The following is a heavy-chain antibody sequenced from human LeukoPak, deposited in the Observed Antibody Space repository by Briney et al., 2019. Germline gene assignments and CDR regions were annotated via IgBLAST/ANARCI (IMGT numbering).Heavy chain of an antibody. CDR3: ARDLADCSSTSCYFSDLDY. V-gene: IGHV3-30-3*01. D-gene: IGHD2-2*01. J-gene: IGHJ4*02. Sequence: PGRSLRLSCAASGFTFSSYAMHWVRQAPGKGLEWVAGISYDGSNKYYADSVKGRFTISRDNSKNTLYLQMNSLRAEDTAVYYCARDLADCSSTSCYFSDLDYWGQGTLVTVSS. CDR2: ISYDGSNK. CDR1: GFTFSSYA.